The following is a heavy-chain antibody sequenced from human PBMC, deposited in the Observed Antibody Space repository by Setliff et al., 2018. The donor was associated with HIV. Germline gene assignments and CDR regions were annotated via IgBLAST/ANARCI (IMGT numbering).Heavy chain of an antibody. J-gene: IGHJ5*02. Sequence: SETLSLTCTVSGGSITSGNYYWSWIRQHPGKGREWVGNIYHSGINYYKPSLKSRIAISVDTSKNQFSLRLSSVTAADTAVYYCARDPVWFGELSWFDPWGQGTLVTVSS. CDR2: IYHSGIN. CDR1: GGSITSGNYY. V-gene: IGHV4-31*03. CDR3: ARDPVWFGELSWFDP. D-gene: IGHD3-10*01.